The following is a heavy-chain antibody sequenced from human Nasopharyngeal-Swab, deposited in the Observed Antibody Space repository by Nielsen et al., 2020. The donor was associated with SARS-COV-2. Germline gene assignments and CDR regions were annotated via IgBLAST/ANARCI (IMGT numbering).Heavy chain of an antibody. Sequence: SDTLSLPFPVSGVSSNGFYWNWIRQPPGKGLEWIGELNHTERTNYNPSLKSRVTMSVDTSTNQVSLKLNSLTATDTAVYYCARAGRVGDAYTGLDVWGQGTTVTVSS. D-gene: IGHD5-24*01. CDR3: ARAGRVGDAYTGLDV. CDR1: GVSSNGFY. V-gene: IGHV4-34*01. J-gene: IGHJ6*02. CDR2: LNHTERT.